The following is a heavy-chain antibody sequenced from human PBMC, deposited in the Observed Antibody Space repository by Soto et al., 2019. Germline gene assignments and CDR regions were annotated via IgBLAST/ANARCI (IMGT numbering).Heavy chain of an antibody. CDR2: IIPILGIA. CDR1: GGTFSSYT. CDR3: ASIISSGYYYGMDV. J-gene: IGHJ6*02. V-gene: IGHV1-69*02. D-gene: IGHD3-10*01. Sequence: QVQLVQSGAEVKKPGSSVKVSCKASGGTFSSYTISWVRQAPGQGLAWMGRIIPILGIANYAQQFQGRVTISADKSTSAAYMELSSLRSEDKAVYYCASIISSGYYYGMDVWGQGTTVTVSS.